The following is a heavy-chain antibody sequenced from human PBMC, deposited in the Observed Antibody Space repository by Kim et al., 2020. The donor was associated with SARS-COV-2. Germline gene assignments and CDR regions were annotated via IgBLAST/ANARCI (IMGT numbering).Heavy chain of an antibody. CDR1: GFSFSTYG. D-gene: IGHD2-15*01. CDR3: AKDPTVESTI. CDR2: ISGSGVDT. Sequence: GGSLRLSCATSGFSFSTYGMSWVRQAPGKGLEWVSAISGSGVDTYYINSVKGRFTISRDNSKHTLYLQMNSLRAEDTAVYYCAKDPTVESTIWGQGTMVTVSS. V-gene: IGHV3-23*01. J-gene: IGHJ3*02.